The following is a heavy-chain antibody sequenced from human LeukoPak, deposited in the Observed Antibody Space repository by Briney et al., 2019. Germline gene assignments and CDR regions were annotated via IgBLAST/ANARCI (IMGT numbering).Heavy chain of an antibody. CDR1: GFTFSSYS. J-gene: IGHJ4*02. Sequence: PGGSLRLSCAASGFTFSSYSMNWVRQAPGKGLEWVSYISSSSSTIYYADSVKGRFTISRDNAKNSLYLQMNSLRAEDTAVYYCARVLTGRDYRGQGTLVTVSS. CDR2: ISSSSSTI. D-gene: IGHD3-9*01. V-gene: IGHV3-48*04. CDR3: ARVLTGRDY.